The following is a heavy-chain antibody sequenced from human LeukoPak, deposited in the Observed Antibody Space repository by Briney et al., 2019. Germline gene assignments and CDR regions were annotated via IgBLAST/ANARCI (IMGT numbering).Heavy chain of an antibody. V-gene: IGHV4-34*01. CDR3: ARDLGTYDSSGYYYYYGMDV. D-gene: IGHD3-22*01. CDR2: INHSGST. CDR1: GGSFSGYY. Sequence: SETLSLTCAVYGGSFSGYYWSWIRQPPGKGLEWIGEINHSGSTNYNPSLKSRVTISVDTSKNQFSLKLSSVTAADTAVYYCARDLGTYDSSGYYYYYGMDVWGQGTTVTVSS. J-gene: IGHJ6*02.